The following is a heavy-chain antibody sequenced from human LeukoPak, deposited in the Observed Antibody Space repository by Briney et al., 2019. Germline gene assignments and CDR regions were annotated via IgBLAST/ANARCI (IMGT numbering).Heavy chain of an antibody. Sequence: GGSLRLSCEASGFTFRTSSMTWVSQAPGRGLEWVSYINSGSDTIYYADSVKGRFTISRDNAKNSLYLQMNSLRDDDTAMYYCARDSAPITMVVEVPAGFDYWGPGTQVTVSS. J-gene: IGHJ4*02. CDR1: GFTFRTSS. D-gene: IGHD3-22*01. CDR3: ARDSAPITMVVEVPAGFDY. CDR2: INSGSDTI. V-gene: IGHV3-48*02.